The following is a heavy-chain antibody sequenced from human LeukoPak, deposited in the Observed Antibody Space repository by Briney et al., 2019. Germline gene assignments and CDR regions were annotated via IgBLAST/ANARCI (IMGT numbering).Heavy chain of an antibody. J-gene: IGHJ4*02. CDR3: AIDGGGWSYYFDY. CDR2: ISYDGSNK. CDR1: GFTFSSYG. Sequence: GGSLRLSCAASGFTFSSYGMHWVRQAPGKGLEWVAVISYDGSNKYYADSVKGRFTISRDNSKNTLYLQMNSLRTEDTAVYYCAIDGGGWSYYFDYWGQGTLGTVSS. D-gene: IGHD6-19*01. V-gene: IGHV3-30*03.